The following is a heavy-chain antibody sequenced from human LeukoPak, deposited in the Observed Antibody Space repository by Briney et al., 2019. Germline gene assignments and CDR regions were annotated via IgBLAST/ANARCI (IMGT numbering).Heavy chain of an antibody. Sequence: PGGSLRLSCAASGFTFSSYAMSWVRQAPGKGLEWVSAISGSGGSTYYADSVKGRFTISRDNSKNTLYLQMNSLRAGDTAVYYCAKDGSLLLTFDYWGQGTLVTVSS. J-gene: IGHJ4*02. D-gene: IGHD3-10*01. CDR1: GFTFSSYA. CDR2: ISGSGGST. V-gene: IGHV3-23*01. CDR3: AKDGSLLLTFDY.